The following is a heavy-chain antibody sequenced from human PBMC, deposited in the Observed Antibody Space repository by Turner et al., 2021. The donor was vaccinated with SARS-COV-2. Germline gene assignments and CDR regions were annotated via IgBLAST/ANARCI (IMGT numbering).Heavy chain of an antibody. D-gene: IGHD3-9*01. Sequence: EVQLAQYGAEVKKPGESLTISCTASRYSFTSYWIGWVRQMPGKGLEWMGIIYPGDSDTRYSPSFQGQVTISADKSTSTAYLQWSSLKASDTAMYYCARPSITTFGPILDVWGQGTTVTVSS. V-gene: IGHV5-51*01. CDR3: ARPSITTFGPILDV. J-gene: IGHJ6*02. CDR2: IYPGDSDT. CDR1: RYSFTSYW.